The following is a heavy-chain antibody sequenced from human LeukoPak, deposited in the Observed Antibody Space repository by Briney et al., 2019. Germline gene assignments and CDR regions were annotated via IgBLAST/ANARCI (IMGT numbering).Heavy chain of an antibody. V-gene: IGHV1-2*02. D-gene: IGHD6-13*01. Sequence: ASVKVSCKASGYTFTGYYMHWVRQAPGQGLEWMGWINPNSGGTNYAQKFQVRGTMTRDTSISTAYMELSRLRSDDTAVYCCARSAESSSWVEFDYWGQGTLVTVSS. CDR2: INPNSGGT. CDR3: ARSAESSSWVEFDY. CDR1: GYTFTGYY. J-gene: IGHJ4*02.